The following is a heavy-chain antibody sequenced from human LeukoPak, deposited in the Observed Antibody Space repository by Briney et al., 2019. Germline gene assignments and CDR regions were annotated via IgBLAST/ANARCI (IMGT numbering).Heavy chain of an antibody. CDR3: ATSLKRCISTRCFSLWFDP. CDR2: IYYSGST. D-gene: IGHD2-2*01. CDR1: GGSISSSSYY. J-gene: IGHJ5*02. V-gene: IGHV4-39*07. Sequence: SETLSLTCTVSGGSISSSSYYWGWIRQPPGKGLEWIGSIYYSGSTYYNPSLRSRVTISLDTSKNQFSLKLTSVTAADTAVYYCATSLKRCISTRCFSLWFDPWGQGTLVTVSS.